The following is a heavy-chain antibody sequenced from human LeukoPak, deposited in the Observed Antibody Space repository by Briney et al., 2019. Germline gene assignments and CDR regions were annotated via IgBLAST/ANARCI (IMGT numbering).Heavy chain of an antibody. Sequence: SETLSLTCTVSGASISSSSYYWSWIQQPAGRGLEWIGRIYTSGNTNYNPSLKSRVTMSIDTSKNQYSLKLNSVTAADTAVYYCAVFYYDASGYYYPEDYWGQGTLVTVSS. J-gene: IGHJ4*02. V-gene: IGHV4-61*02. CDR3: AVFYYDASGYYYPEDY. CDR1: GASISSSSYY. CDR2: IYTSGNT. D-gene: IGHD3-22*01.